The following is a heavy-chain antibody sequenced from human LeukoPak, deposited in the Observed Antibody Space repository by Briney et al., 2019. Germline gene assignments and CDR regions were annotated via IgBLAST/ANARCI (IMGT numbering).Heavy chain of an antibody. J-gene: IGHJ3*02. CDR2: INWNGGST. Sequence: GGSLRLSCAASGFTFSSYAMSWVRQAPGKGLEWVSGINWNGGSTGYADSVKGRFTISRDNAKNSLYLQMNSLRAEDTALYYCAREKIAVAGYGAFDIWGQGTMVTVSS. D-gene: IGHD6-19*01. V-gene: IGHV3-20*04. CDR1: GFTFSSYA. CDR3: AREKIAVAGYGAFDI.